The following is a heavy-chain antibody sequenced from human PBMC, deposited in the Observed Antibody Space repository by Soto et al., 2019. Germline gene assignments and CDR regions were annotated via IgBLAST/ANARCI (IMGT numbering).Heavy chain of an antibody. CDR1: GYTFAGYA. CDR3: ASVASYGDLDY. D-gene: IGHD4-17*01. Sequence: ASVKVSCKASGYTFAGYASRWLRQAPGQRLEWMGWINAGNGNTKYSQKFQGRVTITRGTSASTAYMELSSLRSEDTAVYYCASVASYGDLDYWGQGTLVTVSS. V-gene: IGHV1-3*01. J-gene: IGHJ4*02. CDR2: INAGNGNT.